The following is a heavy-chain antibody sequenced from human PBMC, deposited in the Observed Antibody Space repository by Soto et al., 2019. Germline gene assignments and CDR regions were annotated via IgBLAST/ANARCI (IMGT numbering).Heavy chain of an antibody. Sequence: GGSLRLSCAASGFTFSNFWMHWVRQAPGKGLVWVSRIYSDGSGTMYADSVKGRFTISRDNAKSTLYLQMNSLRPEDTAVYYCATLNSFGSDYWGRGTLVTVSS. CDR2: IYSDGSGT. J-gene: IGHJ4*02. CDR3: ATLNSFGSDY. V-gene: IGHV3-74*03. D-gene: IGHD5-18*01. CDR1: GFTFSNFW.